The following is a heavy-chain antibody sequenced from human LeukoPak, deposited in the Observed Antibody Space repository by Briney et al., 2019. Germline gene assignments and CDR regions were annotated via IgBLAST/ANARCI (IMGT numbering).Heavy chain of an antibody. V-gene: IGHV1-18*01. CDR3: ARDSLLRGYDFWSGYYTLMFDY. D-gene: IGHD3-3*01. CDR2: ISAYNGNT. J-gene: IGHJ4*02. CDR1: GYTFTSYG. Sequence: ASVKVSCKASGYTFTSYGISWVRQAPGQGLEWMGWISAYNGNTNYAQKLQGRDTMTTDTSTSTAYMELRSLRSDDTAVYYCARDSLLRGYDFWSGYYTLMFDYWGQGTLVTVSS.